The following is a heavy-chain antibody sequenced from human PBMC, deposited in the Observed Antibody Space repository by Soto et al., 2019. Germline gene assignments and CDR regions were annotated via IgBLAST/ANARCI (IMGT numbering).Heavy chain of an antibody. J-gene: IGHJ6*02. Sequence: QITLKESGPPLVKPTQPLTLTCTFSGFSLSTSGVGVAWIRQPPGKALEWLALIYWDDDKRYRPSLESRLTITKDTSKNQVVLTMTNMDSVYTATYYCAYLPCSGGSCYWFSFSGMDVWGQGTTVTVSS. CDR3: AYLPCSGGSCYWFSFSGMDV. V-gene: IGHV2-5*02. D-gene: IGHD2-15*01. CDR1: GFSLSTSGVG. CDR2: IYWDDDK.